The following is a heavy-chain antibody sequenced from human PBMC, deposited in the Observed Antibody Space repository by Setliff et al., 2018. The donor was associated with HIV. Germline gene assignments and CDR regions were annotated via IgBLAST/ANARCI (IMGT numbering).Heavy chain of an antibody. V-gene: IGHV4-59*01. J-gene: IGHJ5*02. CDR2: IYNSVTT. CDR3: ARGGTSSNWFGP. CDR1: GASISSNT. D-gene: IGHD2-2*01. Sequence: SETLSLTCIVSGASISSNTRSWIRQAPGKGLQWIGFIYNSVTTNYNPSLKSRVTISLDTSKNQFSLKLTSVTAADTAVYYCARGGTSSNWFGPWGQGTLVTVSS.